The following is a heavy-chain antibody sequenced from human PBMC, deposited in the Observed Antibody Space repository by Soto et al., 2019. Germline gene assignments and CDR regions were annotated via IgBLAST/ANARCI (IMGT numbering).Heavy chain of an antibody. CDR1: GFTFSSYA. CDR3: ASRTSAVAGVNPYYYGMDV. D-gene: IGHD6-19*01. V-gene: IGHV3-30-3*01. CDR2: ISYDGSNK. J-gene: IGHJ6*02. Sequence: GGSLRLSCAASGFTFSSYAMHWVRQAPGKGLEWVAVISYDGSNKYYADSVKGRFTISRDNSKNTLYLQMNSLRAEDTAVYYCASRTSAVAGVNPYYYGMDVWGQGTTVTVSS.